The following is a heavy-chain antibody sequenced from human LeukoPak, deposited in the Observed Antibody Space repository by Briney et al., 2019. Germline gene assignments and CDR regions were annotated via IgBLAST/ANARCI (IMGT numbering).Heavy chain of an antibody. CDR3: ASRSRRTAAGMFY. V-gene: IGHV3-11*04. J-gene: IGHJ4*02. CDR2: ISSGGRTI. CDR1: GFTFSDYY. D-gene: IGHD6-13*01. Sequence: PGGSLRLSCAASGFTFSDYYMSWIRQAPGKGLEWVSYISSGGRTIYYADSVKGRFTMSRDNAKNSLYLQMNSLRAEDTAVYYCASRSRRTAAGMFYWGQGTLVTVSS.